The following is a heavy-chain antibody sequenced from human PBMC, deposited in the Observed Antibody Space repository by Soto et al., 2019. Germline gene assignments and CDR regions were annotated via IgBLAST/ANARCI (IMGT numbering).Heavy chain of an antibody. CDR1: GFTFNNAW. J-gene: IGHJ6*03. Sequence: GGSLRLSCAASGFTFNNAWMTWVRQAPGKGLEWVGRIKSKAAGGTTDYGAPVKGRFTISRDDSKDTLYLQMNSLNTEDTAVYCCSYCSGTSCYADYYYYMDVWGKGTTVTVSS. D-gene: IGHD2-2*01. V-gene: IGHV3-15*01. CDR3: SYCSGTSCYADYYYYMDV. CDR2: IKSKAAGGTT.